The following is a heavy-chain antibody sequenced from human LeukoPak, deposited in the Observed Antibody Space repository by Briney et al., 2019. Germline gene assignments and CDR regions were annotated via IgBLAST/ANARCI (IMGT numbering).Heavy chain of an antibody. CDR1: GFTFDDYT. J-gene: IGHJ4*02. Sequence: GGSLRLSCAASGFTFDDYTMHWVRQAPGKGLEWVSLISWDGGSTYYADSVKGRFTIPRDNSKNSLYLQMNSLRAEDTALYYCAKDNPDSSGSLDYWGQGTLVTVSS. D-gene: IGHD6-19*01. CDR3: AKDNPDSSGSLDY. CDR2: ISWDGGST. V-gene: IGHV3-43D*03.